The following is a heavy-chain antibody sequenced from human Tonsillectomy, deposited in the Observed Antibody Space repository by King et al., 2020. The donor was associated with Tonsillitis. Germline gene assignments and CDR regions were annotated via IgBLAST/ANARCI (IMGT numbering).Heavy chain of an antibody. CDR3: ARGDYCSGGSCYYYGMDV. Sequence: LVESGGGLVKPGGSLRLSCAASGFTFSSYSINWVRQAPGKGLEWVSSISTSSSYIYYADSVKGRFTISRDNAKNSLYLQMNSLRAEDTAVYYCARGDYCSGGSCYYYGMDVWGQGTTVTVSS. CDR2: ISTSSSYI. V-gene: IGHV3-21*01. D-gene: IGHD2-15*01. J-gene: IGHJ6*02. CDR1: GFTFSSYS.